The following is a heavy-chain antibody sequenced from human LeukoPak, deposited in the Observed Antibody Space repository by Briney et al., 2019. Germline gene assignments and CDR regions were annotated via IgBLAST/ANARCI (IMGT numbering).Heavy chain of an antibody. D-gene: IGHD5-18*01. V-gene: IGHV1-3*01. CDR3: ARTTAMVTIFDY. J-gene: IGHJ4*02. CDR1: GYTFTSYG. CDR2: INAGNGNT. Sequence: GASVKVSCKASGYTFTSYGISWVRQAPGQGLEWMGWINAGNGNTKYSQKFQGRVTFTRDTSASTAYMELSSLRSEDTAVYYCARTTAMVTIFDYWGQGTLVTVSS.